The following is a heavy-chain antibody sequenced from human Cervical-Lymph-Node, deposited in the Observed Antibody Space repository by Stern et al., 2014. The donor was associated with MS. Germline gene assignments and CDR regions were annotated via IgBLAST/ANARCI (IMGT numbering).Heavy chain of an antibody. CDR1: GFTFRSYA. Sequence: QVQLMQSGGGVVQPGKSLRLSCAASGFTFRSYAMHWVRQAPGKGLEWVAVVSNDGRNKYYADSVKGRFTISRDNSKNTLLLQMNSLRVEDTAVYYCARDLESRLRSGSNRVGYWGQGTLVTVSS. CDR2: VSNDGRNK. D-gene: IGHD6-19*01. J-gene: IGHJ4*02. V-gene: IGHV3-30*04. CDR3: ARDLESRLRSGSNRVGY.